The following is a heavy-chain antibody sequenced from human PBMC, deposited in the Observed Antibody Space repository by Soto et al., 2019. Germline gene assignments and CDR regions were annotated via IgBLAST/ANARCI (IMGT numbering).Heavy chain of an antibody. Sequence: GGSLRLSCSATGFTFNNYAFTWVRRAAGKGLEWVAAISDAGERTNYADSVRGRFTVSRDNSKSTLHLQLNSLRAEDTAVYYCAKDYSSVWSRGIDFWGQGTLVTVSS. D-gene: IGHD6-19*01. J-gene: IGHJ4*02. CDR3: AKDYSSVWSRGIDF. V-gene: IGHV3-23*01. CDR1: GFTFNNYA. CDR2: ISDAGERT.